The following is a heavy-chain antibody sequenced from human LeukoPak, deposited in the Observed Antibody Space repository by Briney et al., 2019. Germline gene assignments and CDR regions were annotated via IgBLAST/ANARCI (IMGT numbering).Heavy chain of an antibody. V-gene: IGHV3-7*05. Sequence: GGSLRLSCAASGLTFSSDWMSWVRQVPGKGMEWVANIDQVGSGKYYVDSVTGRFTISRDNAKKLMFLQINSLRAEDTAVYYCARGPANWLDPWGQGTLVAVSS. CDR2: IDQVGSGK. CDR3: ARGPANWLDP. CDR1: GLTFSSDW. J-gene: IGHJ5*02.